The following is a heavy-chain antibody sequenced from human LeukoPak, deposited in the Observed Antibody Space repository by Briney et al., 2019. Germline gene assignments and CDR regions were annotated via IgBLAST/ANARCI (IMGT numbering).Heavy chain of an antibody. CDR3: ARQYGSGSSISPDFDY. D-gene: IGHD6-19*01. Sequence: PGESLKISCKGSGYTFTNYWITWVRQMPGKGLEWMGRIGPSDSYSDYSPSFQGHVTVSVDKSISTAYLEWSSLKASDTAMYYCARQYGSGSSISPDFDYWGQGTLVTVSS. CDR2: IGPSDSYS. V-gene: IGHV5-10-1*01. J-gene: IGHJ4*02. CDR1: GYTFTNYW.